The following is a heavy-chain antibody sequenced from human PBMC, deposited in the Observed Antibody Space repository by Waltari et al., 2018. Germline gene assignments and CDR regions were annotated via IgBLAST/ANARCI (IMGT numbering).Heavy chain of an antibody. CDR2: TIPSFGTA. CDR1: GGTFSSYA. J-gene: IGHJ4*02. Sequence: QVQLVQSGAEVKKPGSSVKVSCKASGGTFSSYAISWVRQAPGQGLEWMGRTIPSFGTANNAQKFQGRVTITADKSTSTAYMELSSLRSEDTAVYYCARRAAAEPGGDYWGQGTLVTVSS. D-gene: IGHD6-13*01. CDR3: ARRAAAEPGGDY. V-gene: IGHV1-69*13.